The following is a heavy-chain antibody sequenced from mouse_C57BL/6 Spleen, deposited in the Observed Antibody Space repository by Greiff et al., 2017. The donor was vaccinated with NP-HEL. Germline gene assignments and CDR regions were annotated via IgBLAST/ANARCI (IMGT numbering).Heavy chain of an antibody. V-gene: IGHV2-2*01. D-gene: IGHD2-1*01. Sequence: VQLQESGPGLVQPSQSLSITCPVSGFSLTSYGVHWVRQSPGKGLEWLGVIWSGGSTDYNAAFISRLSISKDNSKSQAFFKMNSLLADDTAINYCARNYGNYDGMDYWGQGTSVTVSS. CDR2: IWSGGST. CDR1: GFSLTSYG. CDR3: ARNYGNYDGMDY. J-gene: IGHJ4*01.